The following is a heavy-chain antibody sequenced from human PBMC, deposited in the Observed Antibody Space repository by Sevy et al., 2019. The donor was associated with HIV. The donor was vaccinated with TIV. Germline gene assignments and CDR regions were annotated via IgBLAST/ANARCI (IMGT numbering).Heavy chain of an antibody. D-gene: IGHD2-2*01. V-gene: IGHV3-66*01. CDR3: VREAFCSSATCYRPY. CDR1: GFTVSSNY. CDR2: FYINGKT. Sequence: GGSLRLSCAASGFTVSSNYMSWVRQAPGKGLEGVSIFYINGKTYYSDSVKGRFIISRDTSQNTVFLHMNSLRAEDTAVYYCVREAFCSSATCYRPYWGQGTLVTVSS. J-gene: IGHJ4*02.